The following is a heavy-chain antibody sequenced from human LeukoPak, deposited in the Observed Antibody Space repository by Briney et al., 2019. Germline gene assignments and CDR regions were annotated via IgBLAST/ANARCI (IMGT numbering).Heavy chain of an antibody. CDR1: GFTLSTYW. Sequence: PGGSLVLSCAASGFTLSTYWVHWVRPVPGEGLVWVSRFNPDGIVPNSADYVKGRFTNSRDNAKNTVDLQMNSLRADDTAVYYCARDMTGYYDQWGQGTMVTVSS. CDR2: FNPDGIVP. V-gene: IGHV3-74*01. CDR3: ARDMTGYYDQ. D-gene: IGHD3-9*01. J-gene: IGHJ4*02.